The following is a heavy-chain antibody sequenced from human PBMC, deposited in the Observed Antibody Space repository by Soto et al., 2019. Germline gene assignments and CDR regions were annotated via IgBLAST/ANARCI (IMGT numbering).Heavy chain of an antibody. Sequence: PGGSLRLSCAASGFTFSSYWMHWVRQAPGKGLVWVSRINSDGSSTSYADSVKGRFTISRDNAKNTLYLQMNSLRAEDTAVYYCARDVTVTTYYYYYYMDVWGKGTTVTSP. D-gene: IGHD4-17*01. CDR1: GFTFSSYW. CDR2: INSDGSST. CDR3: ARDVTVTTYYYYYYMDV. V-gene: IGHV3-74*01. J-gene: IGHJ6*03.